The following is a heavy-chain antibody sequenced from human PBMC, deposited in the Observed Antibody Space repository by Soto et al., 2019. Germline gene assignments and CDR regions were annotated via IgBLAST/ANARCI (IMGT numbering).Heavy chain of an antibody. CDR2: IKSRTDGGTT. Sequence: GGSLRLSCAASGFTFTNAWMSWVRQAPGKGLEWVGRIKSRTDGGTTDYAAPVKGRFTISRDDSKNTLYLQMNSLKTEDTAVYYCTTARGTYGAEYFQHWGQGTLVTVSS. J-gene: IGHJ1*01. V-gene: IGHV3-15*01. CDR3: TTARGTYGAEYFQH. D-gene: IGHD4-17*01. CDR1: GFTFTNAW.